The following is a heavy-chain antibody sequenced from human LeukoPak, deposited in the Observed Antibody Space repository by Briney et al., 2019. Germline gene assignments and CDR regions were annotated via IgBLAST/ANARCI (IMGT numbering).Heavy chain of an antibody. CDR1: GFTFSGYS. J-gene: IGHJ6*04. CDR3: ARDIAWSAMDV. CDR2: ISSSSSTI. Sequence: PGGSLRLSCAASGFTFSGYSMNWVRQAPGKGLEWVSYISSSSSTIYYADSMKGRFTISRDNAKNSLFLQMNSLRAEDTAVYYCARDIAWSAMDVWGKGTTVTVSS. D-gene: IGHD6-13*01. V-gene: IGHV3-48*04.